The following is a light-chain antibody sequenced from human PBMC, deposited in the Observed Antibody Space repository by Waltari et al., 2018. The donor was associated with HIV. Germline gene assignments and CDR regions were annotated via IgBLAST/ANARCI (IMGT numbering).Light chain of an antibody. CDR2: DTS. CDR1: TGPVTSSLY. J-gene: IGLJ1*01. V-gene: IGLV7-46*01. Sequence: QAVVTQEPSVTVSPGGTVPLPCDSSTGPVTSSLYPYWFQQKPGQVPRALIYDTSNKYSWTPARFSGSILGDKAVLILSGAQPEDEADYYCLLSYNGASVFGPGTKVTVL. CDR3: LLSYNGASV.